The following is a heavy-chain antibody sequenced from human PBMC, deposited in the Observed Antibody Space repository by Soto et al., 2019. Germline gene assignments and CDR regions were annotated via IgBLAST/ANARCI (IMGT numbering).Heavy chain of an antibody. V-gene: IGHV4-61*08. CDR3: ARLPGYSYGLSYYYSGMDV. CDR1: GGSIISGDYY. Sequence: SETLSLTCTVSGGSIISGDYYWSLIRKPPGKGLEWIGYIYYSGSTNYNPSLKSRVTISVDTSKNQFSLKLSSVTAADTAVYYCARLPGYSYGLSYYYSGMDVWGQGTTVTVSS. J-gene: IGHJ6*02. D-gene: IGHD5-18*01. CDR2: IYYSGST.